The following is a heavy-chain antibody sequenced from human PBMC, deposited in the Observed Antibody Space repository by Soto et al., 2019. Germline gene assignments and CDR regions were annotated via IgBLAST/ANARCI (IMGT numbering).Heavy chain of an antibody. CDR3: ARGDPMNYYYGMDV. D-gene: IGHD3-22*01. CDR1: GYTFTSYD. Sequence: ASVKVSCKASGYTFTSYDINWVRQATGQGLEWVANIKQDGSEKYYVDSVKGRFTISRDNAKNSLYLQMNSLRAEDTAVYYCARGDPMNYYYGMDVWGQGTTVTVSS. CDR2: IKQDGSEK. V-gene: IGHV3-7*05. J-gene: IGHJ6*02.